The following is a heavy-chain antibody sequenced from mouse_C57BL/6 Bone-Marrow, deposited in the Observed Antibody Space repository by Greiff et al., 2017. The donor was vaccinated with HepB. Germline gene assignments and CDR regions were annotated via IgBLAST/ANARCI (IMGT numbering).Heavy chain of an antibody. D-gene: IGHD2-5*01. CDR1: GFTFSSYA. J-gene: IGHJ2*01. CDR2: ISDGGSYT. CDR3: ARDSNYEDFDY. Sequence: DVMLVESGGGLVKPGGSLKLSCAASGFTFSSYAMSWVRQTPEKRLEWVATISDGGSYTYYPDNVKGRFTISRDNAKNNLYLQMSHLKSEDTAMYYCARDSNYEDFDYGGQGTTLTVSS. V-gene: IGHV5-4*01.